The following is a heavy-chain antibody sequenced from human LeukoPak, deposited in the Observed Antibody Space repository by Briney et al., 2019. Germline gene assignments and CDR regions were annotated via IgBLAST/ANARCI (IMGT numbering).Heavy chain of an antibody. J-gene: IGHJ4*02. V-gene: IGHV3-30*02. CDR1: GFTFNSYG. D-gene: IGHD6-19*01. Sequence: PGGSLRLSCAASGFTFNSYGMHWVRQAPGKGLEWVAFIRDDGSDKYYADSVKGRFTISRDNSKNTLYLQMNSLRAEETAVYYCAKGLWYSSGWCYDYWGQGTLVTVSS. CDR3: AKGLWYSSGWCYDY. CDR2: IRDDGSDK.